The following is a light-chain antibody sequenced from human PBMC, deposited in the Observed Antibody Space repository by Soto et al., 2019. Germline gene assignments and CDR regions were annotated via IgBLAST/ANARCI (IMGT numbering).Light chain of an antibody. V-gene: IGLV2-14*01. CDR3: SSYIISNTLV. Sequence: QSALTQPASLSGSPGQSITISCTGTSGDVGGYDYVSWYQQHPGKAPRLMIFEVSNRPSGVSNRFAGAKSGNTASLTISGLQAEDEADYYCSSYIISNTLVFGGVTKLTVL. J-gene: IGLJ2*01. CDR1: SGDVGGYDY. CDR2: EVS.